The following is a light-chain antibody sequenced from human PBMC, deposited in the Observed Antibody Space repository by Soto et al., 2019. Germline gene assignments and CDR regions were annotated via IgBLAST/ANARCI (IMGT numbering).Light chain of an antibody. V-gene: IGLV2-11*01. CDR1: SSDVGGYNY. J-gene: IGLJ3*02. Sequence: QSALTQPRSVSGSPGQSVTISCTGNSSDVGGYNYVSWYQQHPGKAPKLMIYDVSKRPSGVPDRFSGSKSGNTASLTISGLQAEDEADYYCCSYAGSYTFVFGGRTQLTVL. CDR3: CSYAGSYTFV. CDR2: DVS.